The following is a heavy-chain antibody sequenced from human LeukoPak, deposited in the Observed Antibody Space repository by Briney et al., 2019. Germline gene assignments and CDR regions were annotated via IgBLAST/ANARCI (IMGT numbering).Heavy chain of an antibody. CDR1: GGSISSSSYY. D-gene: IGHD3-22*01. V-gene: IGHV4-39*07. CDR3: ARKQNTYYYDSSGYDY. CDR2: IYYSGST. Sequence: SETLSLTCTVSGGSISSSSYYWGWIRQPPGKGLEWIGSIYYSGSTYYNPSLKSRVTISVDTSKNQFSLKLSSVTAADTAVYYCARKQNTYYYDSSGYDYWGQGTLVTVCS. J-gene: IGHJ4*02.